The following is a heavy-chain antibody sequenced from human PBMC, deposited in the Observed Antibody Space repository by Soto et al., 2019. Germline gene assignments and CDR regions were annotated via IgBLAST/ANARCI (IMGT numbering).Heavy chain of an antibody. CDR1: GYTFTSYG. J-gene: IGHJ6*02. V-gene: IGHV1-18*01. Sequence: QVQLVQSGAEVKKPGASVKVSCKASGYTFTSYGISWVRQAPGQCLAWMGWISCYYGNTNYAQKLEGRVTMTTDTPTSTAYMELRSLRSDDTAVDYCASVGSSWYGSVAGMDVCGQGTTVTVSS. CDR3: ASVGSSWYGSVAGMDV. CDR2: ISCYYGNT. D-gene: IGHD6-13*01.